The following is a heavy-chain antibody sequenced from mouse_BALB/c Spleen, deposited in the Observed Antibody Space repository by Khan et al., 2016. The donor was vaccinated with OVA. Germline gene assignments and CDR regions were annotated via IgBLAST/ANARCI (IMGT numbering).Heavy chain of an antibody. J-gene: IGHJ2*01. V-gene: IGHV1-77*01. CDR1: GYTFTDYY. CDR2: IYPGSGNT. Sequence: QVQLQQSRTELARPGASVKLSCKASGYTFTDYYINWVKQRTGQGLEWIGEIYPGSGNTYYNEKFKGKATLTADKSSSTAYMQLSRLTSEDSAVXFCSRRDTTSLDCWGQGTTLTLSS. CDR3: SRRDTTSLDC. D-gene: IGHD1-1*01.